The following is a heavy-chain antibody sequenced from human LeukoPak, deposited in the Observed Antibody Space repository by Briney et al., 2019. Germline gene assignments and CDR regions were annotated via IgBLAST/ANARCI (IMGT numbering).Heavy chain of an antibody. CDR3: AFRLYSSSWYWYFDL. J-gene: IGHJ2*01. D-gene: IGHD6-13*01. CDR1: GFTFSSYS. V-gene: IGHV3-21*01. CDR2: ISSSSSYI. Sequence: GGSLRLSCAASGFTFSSYSMNWVRQAPGKGLEWVSSISSSSSYINYADSVKGRFTISRDNAKNSLYLQMNSLRAEDTAVYYCAFRLYSSSWYWYFDLWGRGTLVTVSS.